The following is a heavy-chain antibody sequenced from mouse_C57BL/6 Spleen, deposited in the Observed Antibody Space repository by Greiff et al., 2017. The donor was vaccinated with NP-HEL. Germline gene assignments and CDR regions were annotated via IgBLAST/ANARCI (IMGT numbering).Heavy chain of an antibody. J-gene: IGHJ2*01. CDR1: GYAFSSSW. D-gene: IGHD2-4*01. CDR3: AGDYDVDY. CDR2: IYPGDGDT. Sequence: VQLQQSGPELVKPGASVKISCKASGYAFSSSWMNWVKQRPGKGLEWIGRIYPGDGDTNYNGKFKGKATLTADKSSSTAYMQLSSLTSEDSAVYFCAGDYDVDYWGQGTTLTVSS. V-gene: IGHV1-82*01.